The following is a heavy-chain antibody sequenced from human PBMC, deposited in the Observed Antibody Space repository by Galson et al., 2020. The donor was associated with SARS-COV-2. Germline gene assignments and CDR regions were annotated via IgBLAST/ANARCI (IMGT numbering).Heavy chain of an antibody. Sequence: GESLKISCAASGFPFSSYGMHWVRQAPGKGLEWAAVLSYDGSDKYYADSVKGRFTISRDNSKNTLYLQMNSLRAEDTAVYYCAKDLCAVYSGTCFNRMDVWGQGTTVTVSS. V-gene: IGHV3-30*18. D-gene: IGHD3-10*01. CDR1: GFPFSSYG. CDR3: AKDLCAVYSGTCFNRMDV. CDR2: LSYDGSDK. J-gene: IGHJ6*02.